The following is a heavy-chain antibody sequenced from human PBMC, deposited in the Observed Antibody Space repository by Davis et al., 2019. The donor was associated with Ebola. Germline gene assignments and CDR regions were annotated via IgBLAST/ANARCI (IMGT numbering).Heavy chain of an antibody. J-gene: IGHJ6*02. V-gene: IGHV5-51*01. Sequence: GGSLRLSCKGSGYSFTSYWIGWVRQMPGKGLEWMGFIYPGDSDTRYSPSFQGQVTISADKSISTAYLQWSSLKASDTAMYYCARHGGAANIVVVPAAYYGMDVWGQGTTVTVSS. CDR3: ARHGGAANIVVVPAAYYGMDV. CDR1: GYSFTSYW. D-gene: IGHD2-2*01. CDR2: IYPGDSDT.